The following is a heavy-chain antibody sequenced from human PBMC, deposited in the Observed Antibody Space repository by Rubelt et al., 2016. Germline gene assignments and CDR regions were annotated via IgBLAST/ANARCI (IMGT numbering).Heavy chain of an antibody. D-gene: IGHD3-3*01. CDR2: IYYSGST. CDR1: GGSISSSSYY. Sequence: QLQLQESGPGLVKPSETLSLTCTVSGGSISSSSYYWGWIRQPPGKGLVWIGSIYYSGSTYYNPSLKNRVTISVDTSKNQFSLNLSSVSAADTAVYYCARVYYDFWSGYPLDYWGQGTLVTVSS. J-gene: IGHJ4*02. CDR3: ARVYYDFWSGYPLDY. V-gene: IGHV4-39*07.